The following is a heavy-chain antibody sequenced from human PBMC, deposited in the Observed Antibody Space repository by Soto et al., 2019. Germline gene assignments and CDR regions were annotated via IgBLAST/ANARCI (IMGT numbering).Heavy chain of an antibody. D-gene: IGHD2-15*01. Sequence: GGSLRLSCAASGFTFSSYGMHWVRQAPGRGLEWVAVISYDGSNKYYADSVKGRFTISRDNSKNTLYLQMNSLRAEDTAVYYCAKDLKGGKNGMDVWGQGTTVTVSS. CDR3: AKDLKGGKNGMDV. CDR1: GFTFSSYG. CDR2: ISYDGSNK. V-gene: IGHV3-30*18. J-gene: IGHJ6*02.